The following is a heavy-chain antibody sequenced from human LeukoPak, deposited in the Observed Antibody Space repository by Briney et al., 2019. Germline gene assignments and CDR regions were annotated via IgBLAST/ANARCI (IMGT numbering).Heavy chain of an antibody. J-gene: IGHJ4*02. D-gene: IGHD6-6*01. CDR2: IYYSGST. Sequence: PSETLSLTCTVSGGSISSSSYYWGWIRQPPGTGLEWIGSIYYSGSTYYNPSLKSRVTISVDTSKNQFSLKLSSVTAADTVVYYCARGLAARRRGYFDYWGQGTLVTVSS. V-gene: IGHV4-39*01. CDR1: GGSISSSSYY. CDR3: ARGLAARRRGYFDY.